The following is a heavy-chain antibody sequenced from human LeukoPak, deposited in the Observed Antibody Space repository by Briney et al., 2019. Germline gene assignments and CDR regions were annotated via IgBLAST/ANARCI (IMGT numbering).Heavy chain of an antibody. CDR1: GGSISSSNFY. D-gene: IGHD3-10*01. CDR2: TYYSGST. Sequence: SSETLSLTCTVSGGSISSSNFYWGWIRQPPGKGLEWIGTTYYSGSTDYNPSLKSRVTRSVDTSKNQFSLRLSSVTAADTAVYYCMSGGSRRALIHYWGQGILVTVSS. CDR3: MSGGSRRALIHY. J-gene: IGHJ4*02. V-gene: IGHV4-39*01.